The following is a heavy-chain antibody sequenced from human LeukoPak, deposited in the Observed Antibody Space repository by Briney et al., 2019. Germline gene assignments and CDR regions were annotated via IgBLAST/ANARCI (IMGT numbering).Heavy chain of an antibody. V-gene: IGHV4-34*01. CDR3: ARQHLSYDILTGYSG. D-gene: IGHD3-9*01. CDR1: GGSFSGYY. CDR2: INHSGST. J-gene: IGHJ4*02. Sequence: PSETLSLTCAVYGGSFSGYYWSWIRQPPGKGLEWIGEINHSGSTNYNPSLKSRVTISVDTSKNQFSLKLSSVTAADTAVYYCARQHLSYDILTGYSGWGQGILVTVSS.